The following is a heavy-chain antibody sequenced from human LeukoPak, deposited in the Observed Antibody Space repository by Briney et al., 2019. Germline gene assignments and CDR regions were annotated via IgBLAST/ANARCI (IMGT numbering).Heavy chain of an antibody. Sequence: SETLSLTCAVSGVSVGSNNYYWTWIRQSPGRGLEWIGSHSHGGSTNYNPSLKSRVTISVDTSKNQLSLRLSSVTAADTARYYCARAQYYYDSSGAFDIWGQGTMVTVSS. D-gene: IGHD3-22*01. V-gene: IGHV4-61*01. J-gene: IGHJ3*02. CDR1: GVSVGSNNYY. CDR3: ARAQYYYDSSGAFDI. CDR2: HSHGGST.